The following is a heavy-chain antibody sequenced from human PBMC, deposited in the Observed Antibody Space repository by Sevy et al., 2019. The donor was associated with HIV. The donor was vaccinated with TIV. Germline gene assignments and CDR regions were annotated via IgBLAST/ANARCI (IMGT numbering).Heavy chain of an antibody. CDR3: TTVSKKRGLSSLLDY. Sequence: GGALRLSCAASGFTFSNAWMSWVRQAPGKGLEWVGRIKRKTDVGTTDYAEPVEGRFTISREDSENTLYLLMNSLKTEDTTIYYCTTVSKKRGLSSLLDYWGQATVVTVSS. J-gene: IGHJ4*02. CDR2: IKRKTDVGTT. D-gene: IGHD1-1*01. V-gene: IGHV3-15*01. CDR1: GFTFSNAW.